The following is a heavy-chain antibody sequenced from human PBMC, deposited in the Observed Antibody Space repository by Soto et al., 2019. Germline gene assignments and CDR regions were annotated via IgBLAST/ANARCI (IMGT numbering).Heavy chain of an antibody. J-gene: IGHJ6*02. CDR3: ARDEADCSGGSCYPPTYYYGMDV. D-gene: IGHD2-15*01. CDR2: IYYSGST. CDR1: GGSSSSGRYY. Sequence: XQRLRRPGTVSGGSSSSGRYYWSWIRQHPGKVLEWIVYIYYSGSTYYNPSLKSRVTISVDTSKNQFSLKLSSVTDADTAVYYCARDEADCSGGSCYPPTYYYGMDVWGQGTTVTVSS. V-gene: IGHV4-31*03.